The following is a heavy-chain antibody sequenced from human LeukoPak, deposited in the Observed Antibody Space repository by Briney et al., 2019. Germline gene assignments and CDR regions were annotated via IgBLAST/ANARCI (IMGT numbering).Heavy chain of an antibody. D-gene: IGHD6-19*01. J-gene: IGHJ4*02. V-gene: IGHV3-48*03. CDR1: GFTFSSYE. Sequence: PGGSLRLSCAASGFTFSSYEMNWVRQAPGKGLEWVSYISSSGSTIYYADSVKGRFTISRDNAKNTLYLQMNSLRAEDTAVYYCARGMSGYSSGWYTNHYFDYWGQGTLVTVSS. CDR3: ARGMSGYSSGWYTNHYFDY. CDR2: ISSSGSTI.